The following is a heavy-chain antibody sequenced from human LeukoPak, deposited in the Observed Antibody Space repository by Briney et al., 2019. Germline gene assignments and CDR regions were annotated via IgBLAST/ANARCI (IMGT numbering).Heavy chain of an antibody. D-gene: IGHD2-2*01. CDR2: SIPILGIA. J-gene: IGHJ4*02. V-gene: IGHV1-69*04. CDR3: AREPGRYCSSTSCPHY. CDR1: GGTFSSYA. Sequence: SVKVSCKASGGTFSSYAISWVRQAPGQGLEWMGRSIPILGIANYAQKFQGRVTITADKSTSTAYMELSSLRSEDTAAYYCAREPGRYCSSTSCPHYWGQGTLVTVSS.